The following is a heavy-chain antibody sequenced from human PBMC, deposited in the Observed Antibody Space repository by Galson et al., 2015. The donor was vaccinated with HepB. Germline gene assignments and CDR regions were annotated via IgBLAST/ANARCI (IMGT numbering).Heavy chain of an antibody. V-gene: IGHV1-69*01. CDR1: GGTFSSYA. CDR3: ASTVVLPTDAFDI. CDR2: IIPIFGTA. J-gene: IGHJ3*02. D-gene: IGHD4-23*01. Sequence: CKASGGTFSSYAISWVRQAPGQGLEWMGGIIPIFGTANYAQKFQGRVTITADESTSTAYMELSSLRSEDTAVYYCASTVVLPTDAFDIWGQGTMVTVSS.